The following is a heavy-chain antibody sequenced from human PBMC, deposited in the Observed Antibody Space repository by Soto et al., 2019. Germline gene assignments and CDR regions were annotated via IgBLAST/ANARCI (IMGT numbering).Heavy chain of an antibody. D-gene: IGHD3-9*01. V-gene: IGHV3-49*03. CDR2: IRSKAYGGTT. Sequence: PGGSLRLSCTASGFTFGDHAMSWFRQAPGKGLEWVGFIRSKAYGGTTEYAASVKGRFTISRDDSKSIAYLQMNSLKTEDTAVYYCTRDPLRYFDWLFPEDSDAFDIWGQGTMVIVSS. J-gene: IGHJ3*02. CDR1: GFTFGDHA. CDR3: TRDPLRYFDWLFPEDSDAFDI.